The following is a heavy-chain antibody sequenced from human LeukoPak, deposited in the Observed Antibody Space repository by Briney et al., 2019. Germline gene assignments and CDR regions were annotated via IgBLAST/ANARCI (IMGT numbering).Heavy chain of an antibody. CDR3: ATIGDRRSGELYRIDY. D-gene: IGHD1-26*01. V-gene: IGHV3-30*04. J-gene: IGHJ4*02. CDR2: VSYDGRNK. CDR1: GFTFSNYA. Sequence: PGGSLTLSCAASGFTFSNYAMHWVRQARGKGREWGAVVSYDGRNKYYADSVKGRFTISRDNYKNTQYLQMNGLRDEDAAVYYCATIGDRRSGELYRIDYWGQGPLVTVSS.